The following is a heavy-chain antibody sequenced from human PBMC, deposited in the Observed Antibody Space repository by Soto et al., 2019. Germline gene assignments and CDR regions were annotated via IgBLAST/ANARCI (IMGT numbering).Heavy chain of an antibody. CDR3: AGGNYYESSGYLEPPDY. Sequence: ASVKVSCKASGYTFSSYDISWVRQAPGQGLEWMGWISAYNGNTNYAQKLQGRVTMTTDTSTNTAYMELRSLRSDDTAVYYCAGGNYYESSGYLEPPDYWGQGTLVTVSS. CDR1: GYTFSSYD. J-gene: IGHJ4*02. CDR2: ISAYNGNT. V-gene: IGHV1-18*01. D-gene: IGHD3-22*01.